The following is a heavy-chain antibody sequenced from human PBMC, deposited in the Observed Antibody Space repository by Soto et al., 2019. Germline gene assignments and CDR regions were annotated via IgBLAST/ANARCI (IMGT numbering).Heavy chain of an antibody. J-gene: IGHJ4*02. V-gene: IGHV3-7*03. Sequence: EVQLVESGGGLVQPGGSLRLCCSASGFTFSTYWMNWVRQAPGVGLEEVAMINPDGSAKFYVDSVKGRFTISRDNAKNSLFLQMNGLRAEDTAIYYCARGPGGGAFDSWVQGTLVTVSS. D-gene: IGHD3-16*01. CDR2: INPDGSAK. CDR3: ARGPGGGAFDS. CDR1: GFTFSTYW.